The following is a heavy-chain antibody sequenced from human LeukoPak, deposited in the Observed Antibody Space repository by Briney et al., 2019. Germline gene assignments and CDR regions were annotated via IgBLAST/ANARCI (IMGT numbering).Heavy chain of an antibody. CDR3: ATARGPAWFGGVLDY. V-gene: IGHV3-30*04. CDR1: GFTFSSYA. J-gene: IGHJ4*02. CDR2: ISNDGSKK. Sequence: GGSLRLSCAASGFTFSSYAMSWVRQAPGKGLEWVTVISNDGSKKYYADSVKGRFTISRDNSKNTLYLQMNSLRAEDTAIYYCATARGPAWFGGVLDYWGQGILVTVSS. D-gene: IGHD3-16*01.